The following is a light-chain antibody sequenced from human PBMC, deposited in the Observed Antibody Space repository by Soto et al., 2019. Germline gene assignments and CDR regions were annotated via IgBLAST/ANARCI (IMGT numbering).Light chain of an antibody. CDR1: QSVSSN. Sequence: EIIMTQSPATLSVSPCERATLSCRASQSVSSNLAWYRQRPGQAPRLLIYGASTRATGIPARFSGSGSGTEFTLTISSLQSEDFAVYYCQQYNNWPRTFGQGTKVDIK. J-gene: IGKJ1*01. V-gene: IGKV3-15*01. CDR3: QQYNNWPRT. CDR2: GAS.